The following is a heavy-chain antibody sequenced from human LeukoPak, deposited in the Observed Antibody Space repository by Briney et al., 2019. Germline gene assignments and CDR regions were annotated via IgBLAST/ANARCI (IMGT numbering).Heavy chain of an antibody. J-gene: IGHJ4*02. V-gene: IGHV4-39*01. CDR3: ARSYSSSWYFDY. D-gene: IGHD6-13*01. CDR1: SASITSSPYF. CDR2: ISYSGTT. Sequence: SETLSLTCTVSSASITSSPYFWGWIRQSPGKGLEWIGSISYSGTTYYNPSLKSRVTISVDTSKNQFSLKLSSVTAADTAVYYCARSYSSSWYFDYWGQGTLVTVSS.